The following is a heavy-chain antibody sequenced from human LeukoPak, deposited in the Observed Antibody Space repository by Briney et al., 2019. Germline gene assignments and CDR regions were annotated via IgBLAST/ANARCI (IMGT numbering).Heavy chain of an antibody. CDR2: IYPGDSES. CDR1: GYTFTSYW. V-gene: IGHV5-51*01. D-gene: IGHD5-12*01. J-gene: IGHJ4*02. Sequence: GESLKISCKGSGYTFTSYWIGWVRQMPGKGLEWMGIIYPGDSESKYSPSFQGQVTISADKSISTAYLQWSSLKASDTANYYCANTRYDTGYYFIDYWGQGTLVTVSS. CDR3: ANTRYDTGYYFIDY.